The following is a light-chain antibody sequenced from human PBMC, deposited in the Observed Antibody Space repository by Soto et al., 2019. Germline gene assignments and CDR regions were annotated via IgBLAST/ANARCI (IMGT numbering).Light chain of an antibody. J-gene: IGKJ1*01. Sequence: EIVMTQSPATLSVSPGERATLSCRASQSISSNLAWYQHKPGQAPRLLIYATSTRATGIPARFSGSGSGTEFTLTISSLQSEDFAVYYCQQYKNWLWTFGQGTKVDIK. CDR3: QQYKNWLWT. CDR2: ATS. V-gene: IGKV3-15*01. CDR1: QSISSN.